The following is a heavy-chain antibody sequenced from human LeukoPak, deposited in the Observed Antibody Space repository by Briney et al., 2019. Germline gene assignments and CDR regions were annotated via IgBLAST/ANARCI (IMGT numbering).Heavy chain of an antibody. D-gene: IGHD6-13*01. Sequence: GESVKVSCKASGYAFTSYGITWVRQAPGQGLEWMGWISAYNGNTNYAQNLQGRVTMTTDTSTSTAYMELRSLRSDDTAVYYCAREVAASIGFDYWGQGTLVTVSS. J-gene: IGHJ4*02. CDR1: GYAFTSYG. CDR2: ISAYNGNT. V-gene: IGHV1-18*01. CDR3: AREVAASIGFDY.